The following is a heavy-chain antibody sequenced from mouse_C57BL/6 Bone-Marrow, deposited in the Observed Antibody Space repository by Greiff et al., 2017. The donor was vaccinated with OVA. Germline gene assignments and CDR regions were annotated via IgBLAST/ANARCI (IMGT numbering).Heavy chain of an antibody. CDR2: IDPSDSYT. V-gene: IGHV1-69*01. D-gene: IGHD1-1*01. CDR1: GYTFTSYW. CDR3: ARETTVVANWYFDV. J-gene: IGHJ1*03. Sequence: QVQLQQSGAELVMPGASVKLSCKASGYTFTSYWMHWVKQRPGQGLEWIGEIDPSDSYTNYNQKFKGKSTLTVDKSSSTAYMQRSSLTSEDSAVYYCARETTVVANWYFDVWGTGTTVTVSS.